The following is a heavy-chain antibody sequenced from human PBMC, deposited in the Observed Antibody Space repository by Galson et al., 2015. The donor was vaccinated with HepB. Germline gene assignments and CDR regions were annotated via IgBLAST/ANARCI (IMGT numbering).Heavy chain of an antibody. D-gene: IGHD4-17*01. CDR3: AKDHDCGD. CDR1: GFTFSTSS. J-gene: IGHJ4*02. Sequence: SLRLSCAASGFTFSTSSMHWVRQAPGKGLESVSGVHTDGYTYYTESVKGRFTISRDNSKNTLYLQMNSLRPEDTAVYFCAKDHDCGDWGQGALVTVSS. V-gene: IGHV3-64D*06. CDR2: VHTDGYT.